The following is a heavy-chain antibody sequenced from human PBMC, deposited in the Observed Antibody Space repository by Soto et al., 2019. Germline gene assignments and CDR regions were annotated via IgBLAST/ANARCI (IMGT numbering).Heavy chain of an antibody. J-gene: IGHJ4*02. CDR1: GFTSSPYT. V-gene: IGHV3-30-3*01. CDR3: ARGGGFCGADCYKGGIDY. CDR2: ISYDGSDK. Sequence: GGSLRLSCAASGFTSSPYTMHWVRQTPGKGLEWVAVISYDGSDKYYADSVRGRFTISRDNSKNTLFLQMNSLRAEDTALYYCARGGGFCGADCYKGGIDYWGQGALVTVSS. D-gene: IGHD2-21*02.